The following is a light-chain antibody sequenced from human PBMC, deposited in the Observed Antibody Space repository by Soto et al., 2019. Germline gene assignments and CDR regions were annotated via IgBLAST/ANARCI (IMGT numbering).Light chain of an antibody. J-gene: IGKJ1*01. CDR2: KAS. V-gene: IGKV1-6*01. Sequence: IPFTQSPSFLSASLGDRVPITCLASQDISHYLAWYQQKPGKAPKLLIYKASTLKSGVPPRFSGSGSCTDFTLAISSLQPEDSATYYCLQDLNYPWTVGQGTKVEIK. CDR1: QDISHY. CDR3: LQDLNYPWT.